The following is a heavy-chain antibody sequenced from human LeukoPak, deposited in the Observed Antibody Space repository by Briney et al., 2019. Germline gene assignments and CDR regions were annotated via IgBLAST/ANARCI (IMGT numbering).Heavy chain of an antibody. CDR2: ISSNGGST. CDR1: GFTFSSYA. CDR3: ARSAVTRTGGGFYYGMDV. Sequence: PGGSLRLSCAASGFTFSSYAMHWVRQAPGEGLEYVSAISSNGGSTYYADSVKGRFTISRDNSKNTLYLQMGSLRAEDMAVYYCARSAVTRTGGGFYYGMDVWGKGTTVTVSS. J-gene: IGHJ6*04. D-gene: IGHD3-16*01. V-gene: IGHV3-64*02.